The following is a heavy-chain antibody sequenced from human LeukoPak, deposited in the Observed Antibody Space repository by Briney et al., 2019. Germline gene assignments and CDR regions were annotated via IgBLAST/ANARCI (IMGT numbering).Heavy chain of an antibody. CDR3: TGGTRQWPQSLIDY. Sequence: PGGSLRLPCAASGFTVSSNYMSWVRQAPGKGLEWVSVLYSGGSTYYSDSVKGRFTISRDNSKNTLYLQMNSLRAEDTAVYYCTGGTRQWPQSLIDYWGQGTLVTVSS. V-gene: IGHV3-53*01. CDR2: LYSGGST. CDR1: GFTVSSNY. D-gene: IGHD6-19*01. J-gene: IGHJ4*02.